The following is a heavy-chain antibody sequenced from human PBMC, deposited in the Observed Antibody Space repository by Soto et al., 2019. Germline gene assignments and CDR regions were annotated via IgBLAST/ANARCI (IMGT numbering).Heavy chain of an antibody. J-gene: IGHJ2*01. D-gene: IGHD1-26*01. CDR3: ARGGSLYWYFDL. Sequence: GASVKVSCKASGYTFTSYYMHWVRQAPGQGLEWMGIINPTSSTSYAQKFQGRVTMTRDTSTSTVYMELSSLRSEDTAVYYCARGGSLYWYFDLWGRGTLVTVSS. CDR2: INPTSST. CDR1: GYTFTSYY. V-gene: IGHV1-46*01.